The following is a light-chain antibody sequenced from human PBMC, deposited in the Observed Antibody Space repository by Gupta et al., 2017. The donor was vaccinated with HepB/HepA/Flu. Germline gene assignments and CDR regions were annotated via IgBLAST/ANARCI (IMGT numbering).Light chain of an antibody. CDR2: KTS. V-gene: IGKV1-5*03. CDR3: QQENSYSQT. CDR1: QSMSHW. Sequence: DIQMTQSPSTLYASVGDRGTITCRASQSMSHWLDWYQRKPGKAPKLLIYKTSRVESGVPSRFSGSGYGTEFTLTISSRQPEDFANYYCQQENSYSQTFGRGTKVEI. J-gene: IGKJ1*01.